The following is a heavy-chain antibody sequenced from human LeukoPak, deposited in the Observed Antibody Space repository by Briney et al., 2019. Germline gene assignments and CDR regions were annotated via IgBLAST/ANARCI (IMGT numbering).Heavy chain of an antibody. J-gene: IGHJ4*02. V-gene: IGHV3-9*01. CDR1: GFTFDDYA. D-gene: IGHD3-10*01. Sequence: PGRSLRLSCAASGFTFDDYAMHWVRQAPGKGLEWVSGISWNSGSIGYADSVKGRFTISRDNAKNSLYLQMNSLRAEDTAVYYCANPGDSDYWGQGTLVTVSS. CDR3: ANPGDSDY. CDR2: ISWNSGSI.